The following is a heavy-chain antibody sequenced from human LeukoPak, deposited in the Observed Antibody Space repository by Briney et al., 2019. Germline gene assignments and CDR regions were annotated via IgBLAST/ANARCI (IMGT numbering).Heavy chain of an antibody. J-gene: IGHJ3*02. V-gene: IGHV3-15*01. D-gene: IGHD3-10*02. Sequence: PGGSLRLSCAASGFTFRNASMSWVRQAPGKGLEWVGRIKSKTDGGTTDYAAPVKGRFTISRDDSKNTLYLQMNSLTTEDTAVYYCAREFYMYGGVDIWGQGTMVTVSS. CDR2: IKSKTDGGTT. CDR3: AREFYMYGGVDI. CDR1: GFTFRNAS.